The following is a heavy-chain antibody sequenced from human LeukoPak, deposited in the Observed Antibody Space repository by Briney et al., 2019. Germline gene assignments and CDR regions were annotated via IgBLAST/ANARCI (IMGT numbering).Heavy chain of an antibody. J-gene: IGHJ4*02. CDR3: ASPPYSGYDSEAS. CDR1: GGSFSGYY. D-gene: IGHD5-12*01. V-gene: IGHV4-34*01. CDR2: INHSGST. Sequence: SETLSLTCAVYGGSFSGYYWSWIRQPPGKGLEWVGEINHSGSTNYDPSLKSRVTISVDTSKNQFSLKLSSVTAADTAVYYCASPPYSGYDSEASWGQGTLVTVSS.